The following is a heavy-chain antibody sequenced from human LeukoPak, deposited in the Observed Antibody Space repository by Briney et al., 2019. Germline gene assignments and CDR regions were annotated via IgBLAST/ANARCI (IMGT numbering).Heavy chain of an antibody. CDR1: GGTFSSYA. V-gene: IGHV1-69*04. D-gene: IGHD2-21*02. Sequence: SVKVSCKASGGTFSSYAISWVRQAPGRGLEWMGRIIPIFGIANYAQKFQGRVTITADKSTSTAYMELSSLRSEDTAVYYCASGFVVVTAIRGGDAFDIWGQGTMVTVSS. J-gene: IGHJ3*02. CDR3: ASGFVVVTAIRGGDAFDI. CDR2: IIPIFGIA.